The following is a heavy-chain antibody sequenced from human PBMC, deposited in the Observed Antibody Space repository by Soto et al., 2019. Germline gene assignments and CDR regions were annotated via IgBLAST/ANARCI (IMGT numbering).Heavy chain of an antibody. CDR3: ARGLGGRMDD. CDR2: IIPILGET. Sequence: QVQLVQSGAEVKKPGSSVRVSCKASGTIFSSYTISWVRQAPGQGLEWMGRIIPILGETNSAQKFQDRVTLTADKSTNTAYMELNSLRLEDTAVYYCARGLGGRMDDWGQGTTVTDSS. V-gene: IGHV1-69*08. D-gene: IGHD3-16*01. CDR1: GTIFSSYT. J-gene: IGHJ6*02.